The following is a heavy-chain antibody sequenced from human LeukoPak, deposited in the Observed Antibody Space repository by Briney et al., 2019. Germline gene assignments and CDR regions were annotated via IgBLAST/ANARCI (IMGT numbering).Heavy chain of an antibody. J-gene: IGHJ4*02. CDR2: INAGNGNT. Sequence: ASVKVSCKASGCTFTSYAMHWVRQAPGQRLEWMGWINAGNGNTKYSQEFQGRVTITRDTSASTAYMELSSLRSEDMAVYYCAKGGSSWSNFDYWGQGTLVTVSS. D-gene: IGHD6-13*01. CDR3: AKGGSSWSNFDY. CDR1: GCTFTSYA. V-gene: IGHV1-3*03.